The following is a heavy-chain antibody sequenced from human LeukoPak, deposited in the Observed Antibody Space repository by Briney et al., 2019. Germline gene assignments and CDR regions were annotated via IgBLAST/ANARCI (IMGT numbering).Heavy chain of an antibody. J-gene: IGHJ5*02. CDR3: ASASARPGWFDP. Sequence: GASVRPSCAASGFTFSDYYMSWIRQATGKGLHWVSYISSSGSTIYYADSMKGRFTISRDNAKNSLYLLMNSLRAEDTAVYYCASASARPGWFDPWGQGTRVTVSS. CDR2: ISSSGSTI. D-gene: IGHD6-6*01. V-gene: IGHV3-11*01. CDR1: GFTFSDYY.